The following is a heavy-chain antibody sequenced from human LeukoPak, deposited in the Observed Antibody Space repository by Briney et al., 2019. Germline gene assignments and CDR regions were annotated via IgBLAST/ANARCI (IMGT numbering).Heavy chain of an antibody. J-gene: IGHJ4*02. Sequence: GGSLRLSCAASRFTFSDYSMNWVRQAPGKGLEWVSSIGSSDSYIYYADSVKGRFTMSRDNARNSLYLQMNSLRAEDTAVYYCARVGTYVSSGHLDYWGQGILVTVSS. CDR2: IGSSDSYI. CDR1: RFTFSDYS. D-gene: IGHD6-19*01. CDR3: ARVGTYVSSGHLDY. V-gene: IGHV3-21*01.